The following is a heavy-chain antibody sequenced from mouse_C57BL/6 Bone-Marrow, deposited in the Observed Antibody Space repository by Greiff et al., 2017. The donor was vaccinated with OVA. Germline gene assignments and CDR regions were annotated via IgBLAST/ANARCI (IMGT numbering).Heavy chain of an antibody. CDR2: IHPNSGST. D-gene: IGHD1-1*01. J-gene: IGHJ2*01. Sequence: VKLMESGAELVKPGASVKLSCKASGYTFTSYWMHWVKQRPGQGLEWIGMIHPNSGSTNYNEKFKSKATLTVDKSSSTAYMQLSSLTSEDSAVYYCASFSWDYWGQGTTLTVSS. V-gene: IGHV1-64*01. CDR3: ASFSWDY. CDR1: GYTFTSYW.